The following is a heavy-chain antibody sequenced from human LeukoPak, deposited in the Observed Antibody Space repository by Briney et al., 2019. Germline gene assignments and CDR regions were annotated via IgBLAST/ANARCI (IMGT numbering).Heavy chain of an antibody. Sequence: PSETLSLTCAVYGGSFSGYYWSWIRQPPGKGLEWIGEINHSGSTNYNPSLKSRVTISVDTSKNQFSLKLSSVTAADTAMYYCATNPDRRATMTTKIISYYYYMDVWGKGTTVTVSS. D-gene: IGHD4-17*01. CDR2: INHSGST. V-gene: IGHV4-34*01. J-gene: IGHJ6*03. CDR3: ATNPDRRATMTTKIISYYYYMDV. CDR1: GGSFSGYY.